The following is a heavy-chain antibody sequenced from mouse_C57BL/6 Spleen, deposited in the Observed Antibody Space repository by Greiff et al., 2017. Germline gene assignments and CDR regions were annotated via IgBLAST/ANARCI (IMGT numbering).Heavy chain of an antibody. CDR3: SGSSLSYWYFDV. CDR1: GFNIKDYY. D-gene: IGHD1-1*01. Sequence: EVMLVESGAELVRPGASVKLSCTASGFNIKDYYMHWVKQRPEQGLEWIGRIDPEDGDTEYAPKFQGKATMTADTSSNTAYLQLSSLTSEDTAVYYCSGSSLSYWYFDVWGTGTTVTVSS. J-gene: IGHJ1*03. CDR2: IDPEDGDT. V-gene: IGHV14-1*01.